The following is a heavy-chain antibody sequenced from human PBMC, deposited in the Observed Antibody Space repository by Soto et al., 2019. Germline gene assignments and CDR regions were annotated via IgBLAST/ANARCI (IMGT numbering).Heavy chain of an antibody. Sequence: PSETLSLTCTVSGGSISSGDYYWSWIRQPPGKGLEWIGYIYYSGSTYYNPSLKSRVTISVDTSKNQFSLKLSSVTAADTAVYYCARLRGGYYGSGSYLTAYYYYGMDVWGQGTTVTVSS. V-gene: IGHV4-30-4*01. J-gene: IGHJ6*02. CDR2: IYYSGST. D-gene: IGHD3-10*01. CDR1: GGSISSGDYY. CDR3: ARLRGGYYGSGSYLTAYYYYGMDV.